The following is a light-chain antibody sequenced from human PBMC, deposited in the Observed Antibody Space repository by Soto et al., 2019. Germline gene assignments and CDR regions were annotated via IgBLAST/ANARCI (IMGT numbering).Light chain of an antibody. J-gene: IGLJ3*02. CDR1: SSDIGRYNL. CDR3: SLYASTNTFM. Sequence: QSALTQPASVSGSPGQSITISCTGTSSDIGRYNLVSWYQQHPGKPPKLMIYEATKRPSGVSNRFSGSKSGNTASLTISGLQGEDEADYYCSLYASTNTFMFGGGTKLTVL. V-gene: IGLV2-23*02. CDR2: EAT.